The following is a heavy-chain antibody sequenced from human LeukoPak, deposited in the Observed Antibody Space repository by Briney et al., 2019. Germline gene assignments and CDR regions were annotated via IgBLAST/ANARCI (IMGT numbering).Heavy chain of an antibody. CDR1: CGPYNGYY. Sequence: SDTVSLMHALYCGPYNGYYWRWIRQPPAKGLEWIGGINHSGSNNYNPSFKSRVTISVDTSKNQFSLKLSSVTAADTAVYYCARGRVDFWSGCYCWFDPWGQGTLVTVSS. CDR3: ARGRVDFWSGCYCWFDP. V-gene: IGHV4-34*01. J-gene: IGHJ5*02. D-gene: IGHD3-3*01. CDR2: INHSGSN.